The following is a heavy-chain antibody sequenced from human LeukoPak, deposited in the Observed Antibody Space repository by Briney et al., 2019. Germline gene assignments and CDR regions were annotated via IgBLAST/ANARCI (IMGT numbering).Heavy chain of an antibody. J-gene: IGHJ6*02. V-gene: IGHV4-59*08. CDR1: GGSISSYY. CDR3: ARHVKSGRYGMDV. CDR2: IYYSGST. Sequence: SQTLSLTCTVSGGSISSYYWSWIRQPPGKGLEWIGYIYYSGSTNYNPSLKSRVTISVDTSKNQFSLKLSSVTAADTAVYYCARHVKSGRYGMDVWGQGTTVTVSS. D-gene: IGHD5-12*01.